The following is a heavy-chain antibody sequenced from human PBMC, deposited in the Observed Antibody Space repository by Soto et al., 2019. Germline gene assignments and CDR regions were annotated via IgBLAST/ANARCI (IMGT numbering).Heavy chain of an antibody. Sequence: GGSLRLSCAASGFTFDDYTMHWVRQAPGKGLEWVSLISWDGGSTYYADSVKGRFTISRDNSKNSLYLQMNSLRTEDTALYYCAKSYDILTGHGGMDVWGQGTTVTVS. CDR2: ISWDGGST. CDR1: GFTFDDYT. V-gene: IGHV3-43*01. CDR3: AKSYDILTGHGGMDV. J-gene: IGHJ6*02. D-gene: IGHD3-9*01.